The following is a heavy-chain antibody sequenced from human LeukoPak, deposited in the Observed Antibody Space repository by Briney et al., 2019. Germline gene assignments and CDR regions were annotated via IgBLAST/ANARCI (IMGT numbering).Heavy chain of an antibody. D-gene: IGHD4-17*01. Sequence: SETLSLTCTVSGGSISSGDYYWSWIRQPPGKGLEWIGYIYYSGRTYYKPSFKSRVTIAVDTSKNQFPLKLSSVTAADTAVYYCARGYWDYAEGPFDYWGQGTLVTVSS. CDR2: IYYSGRT. CDR3: ARGYWDYAEGPFDY. V-gene: IGHV4-30-4*01. CDR1: GGSISSGDYY. J-gene: IGHJ4*02.